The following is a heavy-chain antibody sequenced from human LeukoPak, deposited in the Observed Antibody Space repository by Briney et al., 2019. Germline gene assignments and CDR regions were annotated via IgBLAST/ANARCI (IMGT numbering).Heavy chain of an antibody. CDR3: AREGGSGSYCDY. CDR2: INPNSGGT. Sequence: ASVTASCTASGYTFTVYYMHWVRQAPGQGLEWMGRINPNSGGTNYAQKFQGRVTMTRDTSISTAYMELSSLRSEDTAVYYCAREGGSGSYCDYWGQGTLVTVSS. D-gene: IGHD3-10*01. V-gene: IGHV1-2*06. J-gene: IGHJ4*02. CDR1: GYTFTVYY.